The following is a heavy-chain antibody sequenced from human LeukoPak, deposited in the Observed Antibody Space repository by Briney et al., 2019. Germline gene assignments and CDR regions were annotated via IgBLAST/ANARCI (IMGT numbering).Heavy chain of an antibody. Sequence: GRSLRLSCAASGFTFSSYGMHWVRQAPGKGLEWVSSISSYSSYIYYADSVRGRFTISRDNAKNSLYLQMNSLRAADTAVYYCAKPVAGDRYFDYWGQGTLVTVSS. J-gene: IGHJ4*02. D-gene: IGHD3-16*01. V-gene: IGHV3-21*01. CDR2: ISSYSSYI. CDR3: AKPVAGDRYFDY. CDR1: GFTFSSYG.